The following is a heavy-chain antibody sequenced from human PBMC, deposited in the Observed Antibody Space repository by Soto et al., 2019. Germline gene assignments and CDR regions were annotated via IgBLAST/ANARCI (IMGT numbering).Heavy chain of an antibody. CDR1: GWSFRGHY. Sequence: SETLPLTCAGYGWSFRGHYWSGFRQPPGKGLEWIGEINHRGNTNYNPSLKSRVTISVDTSKNQFSLKLSSVTAADTAVYYCAVPHQDCSVTSCDDSEYYDGMDVSGQGTTV. J-gene: IGHJ6*02. CDR2: INHRGNT. D-gene: IGHD2-2*01. CDR3: AVPHQDCSVTSCDDSEYYDGMDV. V-gene: IGHV4-34*01.